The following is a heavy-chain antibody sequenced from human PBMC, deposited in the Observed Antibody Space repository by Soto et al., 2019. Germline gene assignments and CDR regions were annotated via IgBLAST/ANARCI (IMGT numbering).Heavy chain of an antibody. CDR1: GFTFSDYY. V-gene: IGHV3-11*01. Sequence: QVQLVESGGGLVKPGGSLRLSCAASGFTFSDYYMTWIRQAPGKGLEWVSYISSGGSTIYYADSVKGRFTISRDNAKNSLYRQMNSLRAEDTAVYYCARGKTSIQLWVPFDYWGQGTLVTVSS. CDR3: ARGKTSIQLWVPFDY. CDR2: ISSGGSTI. J-gene: IGHJ4*02. D-gene: IGHD5-18*01.